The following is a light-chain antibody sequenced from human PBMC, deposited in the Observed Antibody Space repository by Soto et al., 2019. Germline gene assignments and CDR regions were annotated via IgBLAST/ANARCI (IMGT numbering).Light chain of an antibody. Sequence: DIQMTQSPSSLSASVGDRVTITCRASQSISNYLHWYQQKPGKAPKLLIHGSSNLQSGVPSRFSGSGSGTHFILNISSLQPEDFAIYYCQQSFSSITFGQGTRLEIK. CDR2: GSS. CDR1: QSISNY. J-gene: IGKJ5*01. CDR3: QQSFSSIT. V-gene: IGKV1-39*01.